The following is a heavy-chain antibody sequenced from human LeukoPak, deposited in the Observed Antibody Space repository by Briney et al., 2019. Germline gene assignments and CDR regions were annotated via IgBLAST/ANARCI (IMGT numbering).Heavy chain of an antibody. CDR2: LSSSGITI. D-gene: IGHD1-1*01. CDR1: GFTVSDHY. J-gene: IGHJ4*02. Sequence: GGSLRLSCAASGFTVSDHYMSWIRQAPGKGLEWVSYLSSSGITIEYADSVKGRLTISRDNANNSLYLQMNSLSPEDTAVYYCARLRRIWNDVEMVDYWGQGTLVTVSS. V-gene: IGHV3-11*01. CDR3: ARLRRIWNDVEMVDY.